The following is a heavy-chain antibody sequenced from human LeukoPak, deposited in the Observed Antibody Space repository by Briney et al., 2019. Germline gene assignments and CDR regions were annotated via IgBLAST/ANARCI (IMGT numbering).Heavy chain of an antibody. V-gene: IGHV3-23*01. CDR3: AKGQGSGSYPLDY. Sequence: GGSLRLSCAASGFTFSSYAMSWVRQAPGKGLQWVSLISATATYYADSVKGRFTISRDISRNTLYLQMNSLRADDTAVYYCAKGQGSGSYPLDYWGQGTLVTVSS. J-gene: IGHJ4*02. CDR1: GFTFSSYA. D-gene: IGHD3-16*02. CDR2: ISATAT.